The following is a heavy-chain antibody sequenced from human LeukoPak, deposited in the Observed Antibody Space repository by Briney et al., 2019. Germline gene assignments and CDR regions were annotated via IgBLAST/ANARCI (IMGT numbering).Heavy chain of an antibody. D-gene: IGHD2-2*01. V-gene: IGHV3-23*01. CDR3: ANRRCTSSSCYLEY. CDR1: GFTFSSYA. J-gene: IGHJ4*02. CDR2: ITGGGDTT. Sequence: SGGSLRLSCAASGFTFSSYAVSWVRQAPGKGLEWVSAITGGGDTTYYAHPVKGRFTISRDNSKNTVYLQMNSLRAEDTAVYYCANRRCTSSSCYLEYWGQGILVAVSS.